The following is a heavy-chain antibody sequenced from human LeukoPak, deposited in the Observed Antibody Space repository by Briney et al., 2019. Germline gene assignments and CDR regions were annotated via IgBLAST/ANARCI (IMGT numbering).Heavy chain of an antibody. V-gene: IGHV1-8*01. CDR2: MNPNSGNT. CDR3: ARGWGDWNQTTYYYYGMDV. D-gene: IGHD1-1*01. Sequence: ASVKVSCKASGYTFTSYDINWVRQATGQGLEWMGWMNPNSGNTGYAQKFQGRVTMTRNTSISTAYMELSSLRSEDTAVYYCARGWGDWNQTTYYYYGMDVWGQGTTVTVSS. J-gene: IGHJ6*02. CDR1: GYTFTSYD.